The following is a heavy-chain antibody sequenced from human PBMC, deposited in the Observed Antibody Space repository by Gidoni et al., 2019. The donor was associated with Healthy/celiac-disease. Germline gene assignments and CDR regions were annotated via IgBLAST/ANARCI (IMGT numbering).Heavy chain of an antibody. CDR1: GLTFSSYS. D-gene: IGHD2-2*01. CDR2: ISSSSSYI. J-gene: IGHJ6*02. V-gene: IGHV3-21*01. CDR3: ARDHQYYYYGMDV. Sequence: EVQPVASGGGLVKPGGSLRLSCAASGLTFSSYSMNWVRQAPGKGLEWVSSISSSSSYIYYADSVKGRFTISRDNAKNSLYLQMNSLRAEDTAVYYCARDHQYYYYGMDVWGQGTTVTVSS.